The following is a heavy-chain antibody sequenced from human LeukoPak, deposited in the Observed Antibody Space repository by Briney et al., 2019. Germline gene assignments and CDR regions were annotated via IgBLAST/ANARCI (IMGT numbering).Heavy chain of an antibody. V-gene: IGHV3-48*03. CDR1: GFTFSSYE. CDR3: ARDRSYGQRYNWFDP. Sequence: GGSLRLSCAASGFTFSSYEMNWVRQAPGKGLEWVSYISSSGSTTYYADSVKGRFTISRDNAKNSLYLQMNSLRAEDTAVYYCARDRSYGQRYNWFDPWGQGTLVTVSS. J-gene: IGHJ5*02. D-gene: IGHD5-18*01. CDR2: ISSSGSTT.